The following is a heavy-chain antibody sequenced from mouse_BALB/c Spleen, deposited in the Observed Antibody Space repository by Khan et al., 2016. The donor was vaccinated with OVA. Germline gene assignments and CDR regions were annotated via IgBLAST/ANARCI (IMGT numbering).Heavy chain of an antibody. Sequence: EVQLVESGGGLVKPGGSLKLSCAASGFTFSSYAMSWVRQTPEKRLEWVATISSGGSYTYYPDSVKGRFTISRDNAKNTLYLQMSSLRSEDMAMYYCARQGGYWGQGTLVTVSA. CDR1: GFTFSSYA. CDR2: ISSGGSYT. CDR3: ARQGGY. J-gene: IGHJ3*02. V-gene: IGHV5-9-3*01.